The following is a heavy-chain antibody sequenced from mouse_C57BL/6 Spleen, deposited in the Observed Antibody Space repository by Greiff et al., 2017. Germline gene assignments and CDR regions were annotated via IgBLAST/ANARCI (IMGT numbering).Heavy chain of an antibody. D-gene: IGHD3-2*02. V-gene: IGHV1-64*01. Sequence: QVQLQQPGAELVKPGASVTLSCKASGYTFTSYWLHWVQQRPGQGLEWIGMIHPNSGSTNYNAKFKSKATLTVDQSSSTAYMQLSSLTSEDSAVYYCARPAQAYFDYWGQGTTLTVSS. CDR2: IHPNSGST. CDR3: ARPAQAYFDY. J-gene: IGHJ2*01. CDR1: GYTFTSYW.